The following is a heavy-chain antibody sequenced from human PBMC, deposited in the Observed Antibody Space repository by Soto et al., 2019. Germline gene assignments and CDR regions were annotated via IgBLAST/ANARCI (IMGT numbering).Heavy chain of an antibody. J-gene: IGHJ4*02. Sequence: SETLSLTCAVYGGSFSGYYWSWIRQPPGKGLEWIGEINHSGSTNYNPSLKSRVTISVDTSKNQFSLKLSSVTAADTAVYYCARLKYYDILTGYFYYFDYWGQGTLVTVSS. V-gene: IGHV4-34*01. CDR2: INHSGST. CDR3: ARLKYYDILTGYFYYFDY. D-gene: IGHD3-9*01. CDR1: GGSFSGYY.